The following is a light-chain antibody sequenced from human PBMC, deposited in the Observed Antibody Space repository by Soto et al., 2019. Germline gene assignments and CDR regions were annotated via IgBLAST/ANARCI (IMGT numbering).Light chain of an antibody. Sequence: DIQMTQSPSTLSASVGDGVTITCRASQNIRVWLDWYQQRPGKAPKFLIYDASNLETGVSSRFSGSGSGTEFTITIRSLQPDDFATYYCQQYDSSSPTFGQGTKQEIK. J-gene: IGKJ2*01. CDR1: QNIRVW. CDR3: QQYDSSSPT. V-gene: IGKV1-5*01. CDR2: DAS.